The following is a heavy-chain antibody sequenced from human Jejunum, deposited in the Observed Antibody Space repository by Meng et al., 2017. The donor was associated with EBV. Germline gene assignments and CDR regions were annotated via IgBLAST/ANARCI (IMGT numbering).Heavy chain of an antibody. CDR1: GGSISSSIYC. D-gene: IGHD4-17*01. CDR3: AMGPDYAKSGY. Sequence: QLQRKESVPGLVKPSETLSLTCTASGGSISSSIYCWGWIRQPPGKGLEWIGSICFSDYTYHNPSLKSRVAISADTSKNQFSLSLTSVTAADTAVYYCAMGPDYAKSGYWGQGTLVTVSS. J-gene: IGHJ4*02. V-gene: IGHV4-39*01. CDR2: ICFSDYT.